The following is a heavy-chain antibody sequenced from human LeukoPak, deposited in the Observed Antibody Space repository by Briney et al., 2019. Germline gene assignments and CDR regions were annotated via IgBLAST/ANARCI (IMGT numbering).Heavy chain of an antibody. Sequence: GGSLRLSCAASGFTFGSFAMHWVRQSPGKGLEWVAVISYDGRTKYYADSVKGRFTISRDNSKNTLYLQMNSLRAEDTAVYYCAREERVPYYFDYWGQGTLVTVSS. CDR1: GFTFGSFA. V-gene: IGHV3-30*03. D-gene: IGHD4/OR15-4a*01. J-gene: IGHJ4*02. CDR3: AREERVPYYFDY. CDR2: ISYDGRTK.